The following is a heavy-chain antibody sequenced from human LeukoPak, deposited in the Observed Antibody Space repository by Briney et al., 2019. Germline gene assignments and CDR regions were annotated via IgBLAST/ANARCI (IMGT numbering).Heavy chain of an antibody. V-gene: IGHV4-30-4*01. CDR2: IYYSGST. CDR3: ARAEEIHRYCGGDCYFDY. CDR1: GGSISSSTYC. Sequence: SETLSLTCTVSGGSISSSTYCWSWIRQPPGKGLEWIGYIYYSGSTYYNPSLKSRVTISVDTSKNQFSLKLSSVTAADTAVYYCARAEEIHRYCGGDCYFDYWGQGTLVTVSS. J-gene: IGHJ4*02. D-gene: IGHD2-21*02.